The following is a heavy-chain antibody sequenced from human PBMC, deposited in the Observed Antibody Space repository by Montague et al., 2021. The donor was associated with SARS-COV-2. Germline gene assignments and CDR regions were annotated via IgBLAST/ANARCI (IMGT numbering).Heavy chain of an antibody. V-gene: IGHV2-70*01. Sequence: PALVKPTQTLTLTCTFSGFSLSTSGMCVSWIRQPPGKALEWLALXDWDDDKFYSTSLKTRLTISEDTSKNQVVLTMTNMDPVDTATYYCARVRYFDTTFDYWGQGTLVTVSS. CDR2: XDWDDDK. CDR1: GFSLSTSGMC. J-gene: IGHJ4*02. D-gene: IGHD3-9*01. CDR3: ARVRYFDTTFDY.